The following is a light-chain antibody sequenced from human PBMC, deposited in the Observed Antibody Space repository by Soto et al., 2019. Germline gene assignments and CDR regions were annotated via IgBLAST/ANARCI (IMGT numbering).Light chain of an antibody. V-gene: IGLV2-11*01. Sequence: QSVLTQPRSVSGSPGQSVTISCTGTSSDVGGYNYVSWYQQHPGKAPKLMIYDVSKRPSGVPDRFSGSKSGNTVSLTISGLQAEDEADYYCCSYAGSYTPHVVFGGGTKLTVL. CDR2: DVS. CDR3: CSYAGSYTPHVV. CDR1: SSDVGGYNY. J-gene: IGLJ2*01.